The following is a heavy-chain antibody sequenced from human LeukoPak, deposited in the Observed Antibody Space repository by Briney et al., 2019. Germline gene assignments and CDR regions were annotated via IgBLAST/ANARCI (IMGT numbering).Heavy chain of an antibody. CDR2: IYYSGST. CDR3: ATRSDRSDY. CDR1: GGSISSYY. J-gene: IGHJ4*02. V-gene: IGHV4-59*01. Sequence: PSETLSLTCTVSGGSISSYYWSWLRQPPGKGMEWIGHIYYSGSTNYNPSLKSRVTISVDTSKNQFSLKLSSVTAADTAVYYCATRSDRSDYWGQGTLVTVSS.